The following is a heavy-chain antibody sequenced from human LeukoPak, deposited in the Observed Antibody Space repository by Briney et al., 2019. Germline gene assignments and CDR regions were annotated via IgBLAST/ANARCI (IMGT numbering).Heavy chain of an antibody. CDR1: DGSITNYD. CDR3: ARSPILTGYTDEDDWFDP. J-gene: IGHJ5*02. V-gene: IGHV4-59*01. D-gene: IGHD3-9*01. Sequence: SETLSLTCTVSDGSITNYDWSWVRQPPGKGLEFIGHVHYSGTANYNPSLRSRVTISIDTSKKHFFLKLKSVTAADTAVYYCARSPILTGYTDEDDWFDPWGQGTLVTVSS. CDR2: VHYSGTA.